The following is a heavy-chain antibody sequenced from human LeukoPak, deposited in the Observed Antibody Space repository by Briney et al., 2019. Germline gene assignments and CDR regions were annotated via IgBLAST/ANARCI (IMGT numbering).Heavy chain of an antibody. J-gene: IGHJ4*02. Sequence: PGRSLRLSCAASGFTFSSYVMHWVRQAPGKGPEWVAVISYDGSNKYYADSVKGRFTISRDNSKNTLYLQMNSLRAEDTAVYYCARALTFDFWGQGTLVTVSS. V-gene: IGHV3-30-3*01. CDR2: ISYDGSNK. CDR3: ARALTFDF. D-gene: IGHD2-8*01. CDR1: GFTFSSYV.